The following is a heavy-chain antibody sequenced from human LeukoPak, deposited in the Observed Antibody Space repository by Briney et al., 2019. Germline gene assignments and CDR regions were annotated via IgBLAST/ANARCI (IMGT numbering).Heavy chain of an antibody. CDR1: GYTFTSYA. Sequence: ASVKVSCTASGYTFTSYAISWVRRAPGQGLEWMGGIIPIFGTANYAQKFQGRVTITTDESTSTAYMELSSLRSEDTAVYYCARVSRAGYSFDYWGQGTLVTVSS. CDR3: ARVSRAGYSFDY. V-gene: IGHV1-69*05. D-gene: IGHD5-24*01. J-gene: IGHJ4*02. CDR2: IIPIFGTA.